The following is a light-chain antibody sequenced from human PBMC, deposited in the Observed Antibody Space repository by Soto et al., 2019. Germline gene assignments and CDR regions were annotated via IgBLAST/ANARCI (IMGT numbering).Light chain of an antibody. CDR2: EVS. CDR1: SSDVGKYNY. Sequence: QSALTQPASVSGSPGQSITISCTGTSSDVGKYNYVSWYQQHPAKAPKLMIFEVSNRPSGVSNRFSGSKSGNTASLTISGLQAEDEAEDYCSSYTGSSINTVVFGGGTKVTVL. V-gene: IGLV2-14*01. J-gene: IGLJ2*01. CDR3: SSYTGSSINTVV.